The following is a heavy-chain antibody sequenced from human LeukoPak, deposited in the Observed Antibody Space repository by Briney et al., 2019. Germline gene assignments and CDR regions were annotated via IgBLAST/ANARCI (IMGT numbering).Heavy chain of an antibody. Sequence: ASVKVSCKASGYTFTSYGISWVRQAPGQGLEWMGWISAYNGNTNYAQKLQGRVTMTTDTSTSTAYMELRSLRSDDTAVYYCAREGDYYDSSGPNYYYYGMDVWGQGTTVTVSS. J-gene: IGHJ6*02. V-gene: IGHV1-18*01. CDR2: ISAYNGNT. CDR1: GYTFTSYG. D-gene: IGHD3-22*01. CDR3: AREGDYYDSSGPNYYYYGMDV.